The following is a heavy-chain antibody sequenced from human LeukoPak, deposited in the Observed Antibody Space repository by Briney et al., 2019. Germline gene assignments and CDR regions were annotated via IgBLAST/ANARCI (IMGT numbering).Heavy chain of an antibody. CDR3: ARSPVANARTWLDY. CDR2: TNGATGNT. D-gene: IGHD2-8*01. V-gene: IGHV1-3*02. CDR1: RYTFTNYA. J-gene: IGHJ4*02. Sequence: GASVKVSCKASRYTFTNYALHWVRQAPGQRLEWMGWTNGATGNTRFSQDFQGRLTITIDTSASTGYMELSSLRSEDTAVYYCARSPVANARTWLDYCGQGTLVTVSS.